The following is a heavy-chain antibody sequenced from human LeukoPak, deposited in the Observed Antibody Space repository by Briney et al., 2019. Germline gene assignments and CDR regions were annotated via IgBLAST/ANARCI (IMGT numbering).Heavy chain of an antibody. J-gene: IGHJ4*02. CDR1: GFTFSTYI. Sequence: PGRSLRLSCAASGFTFSTYIMHWVRQAPGKGLEWIALISPDGGEQSYADSVKGRFTVSRDNSKNTLYLRMDSLRADDTAVYFCARDVVYWGQGTLVTVSS. V-gene: IGHV3-30*04. CDR2: ISPDGGEQ. CDR3: ARDVVY.